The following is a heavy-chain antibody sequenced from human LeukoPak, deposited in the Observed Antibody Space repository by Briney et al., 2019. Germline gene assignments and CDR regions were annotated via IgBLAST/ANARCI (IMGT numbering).Heavy chain of an antibody. Sequence: GGSLRLSCAASGFTFSSYGMHWVRQAPGKGLEWVAVISYDGSNKYYADSVKGRFTISRDNSKNTLYLQMNSLRAEDTAVYYCAKGSKEVLFTRDHYMDVWGKGTTVTVSS. D-gene: IGHD3-3*01. CDR1: GFTFSSYG. V-gene: IGHV3-30*18. J-gene: IGHJ6*03. CDR2: ISYDGSNK. CDR3: AKGSKEVLFTRDHYMDV.